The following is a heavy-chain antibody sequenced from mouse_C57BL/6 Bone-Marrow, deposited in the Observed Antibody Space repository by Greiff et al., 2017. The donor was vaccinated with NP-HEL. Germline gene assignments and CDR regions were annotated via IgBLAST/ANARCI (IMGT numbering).Heavy chain of an antibody. Sequence: EVMLVESEGGLVQPGSSMKLSCTTSGFTFSDYYMAWVRQVPEKGLDWVANINYDGSSTYYLDSLKSRFIISRANDKNILYLQMSSLKSEDTATYYCAREGGLRRRTYAMDYWGQGTSVTVSS. V-gene: IGHV5-16*01. D-gene: IGHD2-4*01. CDR2: INYDGSST. CDR3: AREGGLRRRTYAMDY. J-gene: IGHJ4*01. CDR1: GFTFSDYY.